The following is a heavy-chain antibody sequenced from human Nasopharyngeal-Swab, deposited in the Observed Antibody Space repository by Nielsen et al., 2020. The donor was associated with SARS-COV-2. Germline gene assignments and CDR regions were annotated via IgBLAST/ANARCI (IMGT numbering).Heavy chain of an antibody. CDR1: GFPFSTYG. J-gene: IGHJ4*02. CDR3: AKDLKGPYFF. V-gene: IGHV3-23*01. CDR2: ISGRGDTT. Sequence: GESLKISCAASGFPFSTYGMSWVRQAPGTGLEWVSSISGRGDTTYYADSVKGRFTISRDNSKNTLYLQMNSLRAEDTAIYYCAKDLKGPYFFWGQGTLVTVSS. D-gene: IGHD2/OR15-2a*01.